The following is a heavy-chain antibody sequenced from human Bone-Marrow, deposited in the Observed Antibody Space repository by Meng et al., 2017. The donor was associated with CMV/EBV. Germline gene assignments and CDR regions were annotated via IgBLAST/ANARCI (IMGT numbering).Heavy chain of an antibody. CDR1: GFTVSSNY. Sequence: GESLKISCAASGFTVSSNYMSWVRQAPGKGLEWVGRIKSKTDGGTTDYAAPVKGRFTISRDDSKNTLYLQMNSLKTEDTAVYYCTTDGHYDFWSGYVYWGQGTLVTVSS. CDR3: TTDGHYDFWSGYVY. V-gene: IGHV3-15*01. CDR2: IKSKTDGGTT. J-gene: IGHJ4*02. D-gene: IGHD3-3*01.